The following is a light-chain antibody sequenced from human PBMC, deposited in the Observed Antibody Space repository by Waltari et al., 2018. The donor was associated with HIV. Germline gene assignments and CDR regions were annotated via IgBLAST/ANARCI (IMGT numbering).Light chain of an antibody. CDR2: DVS. Sequence: QSALTQPPSASGSPGQSVTISCTGTSSDVGGYNYVSWYRQYPGNAPKLMIYDVSKRPSGVPDRFSGSKSVNTASLTVSGLQAEDEADYYCSSDAGSNILVFGGGTKLTVL. V-gene: IGLV2-8*01. CDR1: SSDVGGYNY. J-gene: IGLJ3*02. CDR3: SSDAGSNILV.